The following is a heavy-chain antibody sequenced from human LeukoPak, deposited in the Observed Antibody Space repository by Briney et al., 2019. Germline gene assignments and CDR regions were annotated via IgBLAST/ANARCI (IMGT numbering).Heavy chain of an antibody. CDR2: ISSSSSYI. Sequence: GGSLRLSCAASGFTFSSYSMNWVRQAPGKGLVWVSSISSSSSYIYYEDSVKGRFTISRDNAKNSLYLQMNSLRAEDTAVYYCARRQWLVQGGDYFDYWGQGALVTVSS. CDR1: GFTFSSYS. V-gene: IGHV3-21*01. CDR3: ARRQWLVQGGDYFDY. J-gene: IGHJ4*02. D-gene: IGHD6-19*01.